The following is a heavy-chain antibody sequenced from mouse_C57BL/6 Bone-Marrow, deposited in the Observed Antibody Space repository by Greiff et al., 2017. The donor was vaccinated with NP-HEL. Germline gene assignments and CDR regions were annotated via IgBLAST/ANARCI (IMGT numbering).Heavy chain of an antibody. CDR1: GYTFTSYW. Sequence: VQLQQSGAELVMPGASVKLSCKASGYTFTSYWMHWVKQRPGQGLEWIGEIDPSDSYTNYNQKFKGKSTVTVDKSSSTAYMQLSSLTSEDSAVYDCARESTTVVDNYDAMDYWGQGTSVTVSS. V-gene: IGHV1-69*01. D-gene: IGHD1-1*01. J-gene: IGHJ4*01. CDR3: ARESTTVVDNYDAMDY. CDR2: IDPSDSYT.